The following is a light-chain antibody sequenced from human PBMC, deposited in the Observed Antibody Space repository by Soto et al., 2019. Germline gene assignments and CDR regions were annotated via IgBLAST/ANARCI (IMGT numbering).Light chain of an antibody. Sequence: AIQMTQSPSSLSASVGDRVTITCRASQGIRDDFGWYQQKPGKAPKLLIYAASTLQGGVPSRFSGRGSGTTFTLTISSLQPEDFATYYCLQDYTYPWTFGHGTTVEMK. CDR1: QGIRDD. CDR3: LQDYTYPWT. CDR2: AAS. J-gene: IGKJ1*01. V-gene: IGKV1-6*01.